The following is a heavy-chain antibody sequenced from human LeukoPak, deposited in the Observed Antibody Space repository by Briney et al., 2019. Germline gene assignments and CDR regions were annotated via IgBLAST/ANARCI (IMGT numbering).Heavy chain of an antibody. D-gene: IGHD1-26*01. CDR2: ISTYNGNT. V-gene: IGHV1-18*04. J-gene: IGHJ4*02. Sequence: ASVKVSCKASGYNFISSGVTWVRQAPGQGLEWMGWISTYNGNTNYAQRLQGRVTMTTDTSTSTAYMELRSLRSDDTAMYYCARVGATSDYWGQGTLVTVSS. CDR3: ARVGATSDY. CDR1: GYNFISSG.